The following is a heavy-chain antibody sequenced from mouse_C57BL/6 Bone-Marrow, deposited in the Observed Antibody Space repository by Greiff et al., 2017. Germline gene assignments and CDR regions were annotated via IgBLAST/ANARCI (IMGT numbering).Heavy chain of an antibody. Sequence: QVPLQQSGAELVRPGTSVKVSCKASGYAFTNYLIEWVKQRPGQGLAWIGVLNPGSGGTNYHEKFKGKATLTADKSSSTAYLQLSRLTSEDSAVYFCACSMNLDSWFAYWGQGTLVTVSA. CDR2: LNPGSGGT. CDR1: GYAFTNYL. D-gene: IGHD2-3*01. J-gene: IGHJ3*01. V-gene: IGHV1-54*01. CDR3: ACSMNLDSWFAY.